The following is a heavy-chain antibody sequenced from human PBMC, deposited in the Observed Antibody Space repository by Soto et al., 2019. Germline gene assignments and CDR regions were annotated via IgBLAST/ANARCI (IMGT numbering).Heavy chain of an antibody. CDR2: ISYSGST. V-gene: IGHV4-59*01. D-gene: IGHD6-19*01. CDR3: ARDDSTGGFDF. J-gene: IGHJ4*02. Sequence: TSETLSLTCTVSGDSISRFYWSWIRQPPGKGLEWLGYISYSGSTNYSPALRSRVTISADTSKNQFSLKLNAVTAADTAVYYCARDDSTGGFDFWGQGALVTVSS. CDR1: GDSISRFY.